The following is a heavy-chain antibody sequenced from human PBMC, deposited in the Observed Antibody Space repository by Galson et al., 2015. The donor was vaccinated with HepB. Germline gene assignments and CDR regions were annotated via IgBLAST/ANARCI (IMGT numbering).Heavy chain of an antibody. CDR1: GFTFSSYS. CDR3: ARVPRVGSNYYYYYMDV. Sequence: SLRLSCAASGFTFSSYSMNWVRQAPGKGLEWVSSISSSSSYIYYADSVKGRFTISRDNAKNSLYLQMNSLRAEDTAVYYCARVPRVGSNYYYYYMDVWGKGTTVTVSS. V-gene: IGHV3-21*01. CDR2: ISSSSSYI. D-gene: IGHD1-26*01. J-gene: IGHJ6*03.